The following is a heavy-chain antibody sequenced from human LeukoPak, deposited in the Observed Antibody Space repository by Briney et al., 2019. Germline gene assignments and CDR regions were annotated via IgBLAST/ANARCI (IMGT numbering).Heavy chain of an antibody. CDR1: GYTFTGYY. V-gene: IGHV1-2*02. CDR2: INPNSGGT. D-gene: IGHD5-24*01. CDR3: ARVQRGPEMATMELGYYYYYYMDV. Sequence: ASVKVSCKASGYTFTGYYMHWVRQAPGQGLEWMGWINPNSGGTNYAQKFQGRVTMTRDTSKNQFSLKLSSVTAADTAVYYCARVQRGPEMATMELGYYYYYYMDVWGKGTTVTVSS. J-gene: IGHJ6*03.